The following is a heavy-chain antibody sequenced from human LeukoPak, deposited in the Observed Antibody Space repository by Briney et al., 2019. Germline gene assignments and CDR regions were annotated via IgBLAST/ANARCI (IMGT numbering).Heavy chain of an antibody. V-gene: IGHV4-39*07. Sequence: SPTLFLTCTVSGDSIRSSSYHWGWLRQPPGKGLEWIGSIYYSGTTYNNRSLKRRLTISIDTSKNQFSLRMSSVTAADTAVYYCTREVEGYSYAAGRFLHFDPWGQGTLVTVSS. J-gene: IGHJ5*02. D-gene: IGHD3-10*01. CDR2: IYYSGTT. CDR1: GDSIRSSSYH. CDR3: TREVEGYSYAAGRFLHFDP.